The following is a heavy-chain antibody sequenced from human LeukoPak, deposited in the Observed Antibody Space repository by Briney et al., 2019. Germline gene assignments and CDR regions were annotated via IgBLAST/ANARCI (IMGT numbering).Heavy chain of an antibody. V-gene: IGHV3-23*01. CDR1: GFTFSSYA. J-gene: IGHJ4*02. CDR2: VSSNGAKT. D-gene: IGHD2-15*01. CDR3: AKDGGLSPYCSGGSCYFDY. Sequence: GGSLRLSCAASGFTFSSYAITWVRQAPGKGLEWVSAVSSNGAKTYYADSVKGRFTISRDNSKNTLYLQMNSLRAEDTAVYYCAKDGGLSPYCSGGSCYFDYWGQGTLATVSS.